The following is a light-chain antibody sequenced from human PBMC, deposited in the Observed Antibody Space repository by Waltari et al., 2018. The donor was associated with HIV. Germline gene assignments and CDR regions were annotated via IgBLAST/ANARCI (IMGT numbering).Light chain of an antibody. CDR2: DAS. V-gene: IGKV1-33*01. CDR3: QQYDTLPRT. J-gene: IGKJ2*01. CDR1: QDISNY. Sequence: DLQMTQSPSSLSASVGDRVTITCQASQDISNYLNWYQQKPGKAPKFLIYDASNLETGVPSRFSGSGSGTDFTFTISSLQPEDIATYYCQQYDTLPRTSGQGTKLEIK.